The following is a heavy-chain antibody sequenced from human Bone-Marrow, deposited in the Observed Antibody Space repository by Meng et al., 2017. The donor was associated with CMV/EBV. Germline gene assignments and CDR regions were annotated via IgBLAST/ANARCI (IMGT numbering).Heavy chain of an antibody. D-gene: IGHD6-19*01. CDR3: ATPNYSSGWYTPFDY. Sequence: ASVKVSCKASGYTFTSYDINWVRQATGQGLEWMGWMNPNSGNTGYAQKFQGRVTITRNTSISTAYMELSSLRSEDTAVYYCATPNYSSGWYTPFDYWGQGTLVTVSS. CDR1: GYTFTSYD. V-gene: IGHV1-8*03. J-gene: IGHJ4*02. CDR2: MNPNSGNT.